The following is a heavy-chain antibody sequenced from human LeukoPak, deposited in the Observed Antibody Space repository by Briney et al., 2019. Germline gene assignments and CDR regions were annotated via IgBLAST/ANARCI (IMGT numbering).Heavy chain of an antibody. CDR1: GFTFSDYY. CDR2: ISSSGSTI. Sequence: GGSLRLPCAASGFTFSDYYMSWIRQAPGKGLEWVSYISSSGSTIYYADSVKGRFTISRDNAKNSLYLQMNSLRAEDTAVYYCARSLRAPSNWFDPWGQGTLVTVSS. CDR3: ARSLRAPSNWFDP. V-gene: IGHV3-11*01. J-gene: IGHJ5*02.